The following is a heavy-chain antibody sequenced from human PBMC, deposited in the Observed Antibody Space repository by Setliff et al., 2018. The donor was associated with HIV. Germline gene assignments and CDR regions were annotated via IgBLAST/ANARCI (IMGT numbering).Heavy chain of an antibody. D-gene: IGHD4-17*01. CDR1: GFTFGDFC. Sequence: GGSLRLSCETSGFTFGDFCMNWVRQAPGKGLEWISYISSKRTSIYYADSVKGRFTISRDNDRNSLYLQMNGLRAEDTAVYYCARGPTTVTNYYYHYMDVWGKGTTVTVSS. CDR3: ARGPTTVTNYYYHYMDV. V-gene: IGHV3-48*01. CDR2: ISSKRTSI. J-gene: IGHJ6*03.